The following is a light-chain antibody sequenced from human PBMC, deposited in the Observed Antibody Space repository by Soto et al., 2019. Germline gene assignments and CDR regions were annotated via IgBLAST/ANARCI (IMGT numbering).Light chain of an antibody. CDR2: DAS. CDR3: QQRSNWPLT. CDR1: QRISTY. J-gene: IGKJ4*01. V-gene: IGKV3-11*01. Sequence: EIVLTQSPGTLSLSPGERATLSCRASQRISTYLAWYQQKPGQAPRLLIYDASNRATGIPARFSGSGSGTDFTLTISRLEPEDFAVYYCQQRSNWPLTFGGGTKVEIK.